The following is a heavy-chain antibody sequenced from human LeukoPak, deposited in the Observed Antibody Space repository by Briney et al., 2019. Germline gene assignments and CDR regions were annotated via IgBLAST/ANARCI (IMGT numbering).Heavy chain of an antibody. J-gene: IGHJ4*02. CDR1: GFTFSSNW. Sequence: PGGSLRLSCVASGFTFSSNWMSWVRQAPGKGGEGVARIRPDGSEKYYMDSVKGGFTISRDNAKNSLYLQMNSLRAEDTALYYCAKLLGTETTYDYWVQGTLVTVSS. D-gene: IGHD1-7*01. V-gene: IGHV3-7*01. CDR2: IRPDGSEK. CDR3: AKLLGTETTYDY.